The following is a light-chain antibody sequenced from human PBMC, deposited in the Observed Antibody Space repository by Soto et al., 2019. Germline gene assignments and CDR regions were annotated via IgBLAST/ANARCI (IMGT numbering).Light chain of an antibody. J-gene: IGKJ1*01. CDR2: KAS. CDR3: QHYNSYSEA. V-gene: IGKV1-5*03. Sequence: IPMTQSPSTLPASVGDRVTIACRASQSISNWLAWYQQKPGKAPKLLIYKASTLKSGVPSRFSGSGSGTEFTLTISSLQPDDFATYYCQHYNSYSEAFGQGTKADVK. CDR1: QSISNW.